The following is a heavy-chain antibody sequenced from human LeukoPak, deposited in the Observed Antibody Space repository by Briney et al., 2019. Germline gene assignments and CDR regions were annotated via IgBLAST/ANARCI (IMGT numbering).Heavy chain of an antibody. V-gene: IGHV3-23*01. J-gene: IGHJ4*02. CDR3: AKVARYYYDSSGYPDY. CDR1: GFTFSSYA. Sequence: EGSLRLSCAASGFTFSSYAMSWVRQAPGKGLEWVSAISGSGGSTYYADSVKGRFTISRDNSKNTLYLQMNSLRAEDTAVYYCAKVARYYYDSSGYPDYWGQGTLVTVSS. CDR2: ISGSGGST. D-gene: IGHD3-22*01.